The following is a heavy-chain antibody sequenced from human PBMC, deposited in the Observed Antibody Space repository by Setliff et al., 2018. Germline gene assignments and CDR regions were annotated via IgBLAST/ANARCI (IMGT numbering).Heavy chain of an antibody. CDR3: ARAYCSSTICYERLDY. J-gene: IGHJ4*02. Sequence: SETLSLTCTVSGDSTSRYFWNWIRQPPGKGLEWIGSVYHGGTTNYKPSLKRRVTISEDMSKNQVSLTLTSVTAADTAVYYCARAYCSSTICYERLDYWGQGTLVTVSS. CDR1: GDSTSRYF. CDR2: VYHGGTT. V-gene: IGHV4-59*01. D-gene: IGHD2-2*01.